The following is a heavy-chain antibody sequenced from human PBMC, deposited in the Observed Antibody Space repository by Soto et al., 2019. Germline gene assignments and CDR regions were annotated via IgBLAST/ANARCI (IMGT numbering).Heavy chain of an antibody. CDR2: ISGSGGST. CDR3: AKDRKVLAADYFDY. D-gene: IGHD6-25*01. J-gene: IGHJ4*02. V-gene: IGHV3-23*01. Sequence: GGSLRLSCVASGFTFSSYAMSWVRQAPGKGLEWVTAISGSGGSTYYADSVKGRFTISRDNSKNTLYLQMNSLRAEYTAVYYCAKDRKVLAADYFDYWGQGTLVTVSS. CDR1: GFTFSSYA.